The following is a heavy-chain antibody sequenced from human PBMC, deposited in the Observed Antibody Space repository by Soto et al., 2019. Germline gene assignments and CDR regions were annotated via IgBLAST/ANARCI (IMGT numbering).Heavy chain of an antibody. CDR1: GGTFNNYA. V-gene: IGHV1-69*06. CDR3: ARWGGLSCSGAVCFKKPFDY. CDR2: IVPISGTT. D-gene: IGHD2-8*02. J-gene: IGHJ4*02. Sequence: QVQLVQSGAEVKRPESSMKVSCKPSGGTFNNYAINCVRQAPGQGLEWMGAIVPISGTTKYAQKFQGSVTITADRSTSTVYMDLSSLRSEDTAVYYCARWGGLSCSGAVCFKKPFDYWGQGTLVTVSS.